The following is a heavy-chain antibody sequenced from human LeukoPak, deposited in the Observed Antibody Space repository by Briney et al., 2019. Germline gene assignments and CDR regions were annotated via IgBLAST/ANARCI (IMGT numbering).Heavy chain of an antibody. J-gene: IGHJ4*02. CDR3: ARDQHWGLYDSKTFDY. CDR2: IIPILGIA. V-gene: IGHV1-69*04. D-gene: IGHD3-22*01. CDR1: GGTFSSYT. Sequence: SVKVSCKASGGTFSSYTISWVRQAPGQGLEWMGRIIPILGIANYAQKFQGRVTITADKSSSTAYMELSSLRSEDTAVYYCARDQHWGLYDSKTFDYWGQGTLVTVSS.